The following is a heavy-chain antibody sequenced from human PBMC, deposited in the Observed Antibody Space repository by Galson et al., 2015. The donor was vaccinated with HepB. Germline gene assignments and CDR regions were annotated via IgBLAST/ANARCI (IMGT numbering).Heavy chain of an antibody. D-gene: IGHD3-10*01. V-gene: IGHV3-23*01. J-gene: IGHJ5*02. CDR2: ITSTGHST. CDR1: GFTFGNYA. Sequence: SLRLSCAASGFTFGNYAMTWVRQAPGKGLEWVSTITSTGHSTYYAHSVKGRLTISRDNSKNTLSLQMNSLRVEDTALYSCARAFMVRGVVKWIDPWGQGTLVTVSS. CDR3: ARAFMVRGVVKWIDP.